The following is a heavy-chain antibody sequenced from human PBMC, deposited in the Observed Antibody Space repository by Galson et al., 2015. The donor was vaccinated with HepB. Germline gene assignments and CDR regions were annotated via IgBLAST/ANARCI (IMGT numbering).Heavy chain of an antibody. CDR1: GLTFSNYA. J-gene: IGHJ4*02. D-gene: IGHD2-15*01. Sequence: SLRLSCAASGLTFSNYAMHWVRQAPGKGLEYVSAINTNGGDTYYADSVKGRFTISRDDSKNTLYLQMSSLRAEDTAVYYCVKVFSGGCYDYWGQGTLVTVSS. CDR3: VKVFSGGCYDY. V-gene: IGHV3-64D*06. CDR2: INTNGGDT.